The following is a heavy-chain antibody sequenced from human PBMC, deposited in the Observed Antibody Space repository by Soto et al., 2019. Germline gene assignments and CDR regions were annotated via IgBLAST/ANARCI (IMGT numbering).Heavy chain of an antibody. CDR2: ISSSSSYI. V-gene: IGHV3-21*01. CDR1: GFTFSSYS. Sequence: GGSLRLSCAASGFTFSSYSMNWVRQAPGKGLEWVSSISSSSSYIYYADSVKGRFTISRDNAKNSLYLQMNSLRAEDTAVYYCARDFYCSGGSCYFVYYYMDVWGKGTTVTVSS. J-gene: IGHJ6*03. D-gene: IGHD2-15*01. CDR3: ARDFYCSGGSCYFVYYYMDV.